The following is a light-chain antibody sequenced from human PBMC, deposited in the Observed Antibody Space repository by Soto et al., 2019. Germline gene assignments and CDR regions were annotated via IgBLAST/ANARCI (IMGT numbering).Light chain of an antibody. CDR1: RSNLGAGYG. CDR2: GNT. V-gene: IGLV1-40*01. CDR3: QSYDTSLSAVV. J-gene: IGLJ2*01. Sequence: QSVLTQPPSVSRAPGQRVTIPCTGSRSNLGAGYGVHWYQQLPGTAPKLLIAGNTNRPSGVPDRFSASKSGTSASLTISGIQAEDEADYYCQSYDTSLSAVVFGGGTQLTVL.